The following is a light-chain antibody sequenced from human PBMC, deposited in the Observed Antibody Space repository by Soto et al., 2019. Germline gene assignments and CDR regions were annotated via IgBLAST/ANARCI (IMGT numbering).Light chain of an antibody. V-gene: IGKV3-20*01. CDR1: QSVTGRY. J-gene: IGKJ4*01. CDR2: GAS. CDR3: RHYDDSPPVS. Sequence: IVLTQSPGTLSLSPGERATLSCRASQSVTGRYLAWYQQKPGQAPRLVIYGASDRATGIPDRFSGSGSGTDLSLTMSRLEPEEYAVYYCRHYDDSPPVSVGGRTSVEIK.